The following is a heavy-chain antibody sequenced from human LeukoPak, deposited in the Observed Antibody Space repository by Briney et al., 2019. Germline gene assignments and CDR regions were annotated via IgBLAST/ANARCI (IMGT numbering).Heavy chain of an antibody. Sequence: GSLRLSCAASGFTVSSNYMNWVRQAPGKGLEWIGYIYYSGSTNYNPSLKSRVTISVDTSKNQFSLKLSSVTAADTAVYYCARDTTRYGMDVWGQGTTVTVSS. V-gene: IGHV4-59*02. D-gene: IGHD1-1*01. CDR2: IYYSGST. CDR3: ARDTTRYGMDV. CDR1: GFTVSSNY. J-gene: IGHJ6*02.